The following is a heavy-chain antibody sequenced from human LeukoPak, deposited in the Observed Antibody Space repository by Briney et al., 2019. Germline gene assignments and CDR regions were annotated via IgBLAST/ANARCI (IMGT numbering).Heavy chain of an antibody. D-gene: IGHD3-22*01. CDR3: AKYYYDTRDHSRYFDF. CDR2: IRSKAYGGAT. V-gene: IGHV3-49*04. CDR1: GFTFGDYA. Sequence: PGGSLRLSCTTSGFTFGDYAMSWVRQAPGKGLEWVGLIRSKAYGGATEYAASVRGRFIISRDDSNSIAYLQMNSLKTEDTAVYYCAKYYYDTRDHSRYFDFWGQGTVVTVSS. J-gene: IGHJ4*02.